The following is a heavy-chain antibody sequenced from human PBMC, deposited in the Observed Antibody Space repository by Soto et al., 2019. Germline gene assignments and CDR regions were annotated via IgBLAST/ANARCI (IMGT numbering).Heavy chain of an antibody. CDR2: INPSGGHT. CDR3: AIGGHVVVVTDAFAY. V-gene: IGHV1-46*03. D-gene: IGHD2-21*02. J-gene: IGHJ4*02. Sequence: ASVKVSCKASGNTFSNYYIHWVRQAPGQGLEWMGTINPSGGHTTYAQKFLGRVTMTRDSSTSTLYMELTSLRFEDTAVYYCAIGGHVVVVTDAFAYWGQGTLDTVSS. CDR1: GNTFSNYY.